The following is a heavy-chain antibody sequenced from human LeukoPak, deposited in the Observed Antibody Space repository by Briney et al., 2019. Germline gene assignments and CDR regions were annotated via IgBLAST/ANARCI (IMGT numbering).Heavy chain of an antibody. CDR2: ISSSSSYI. CDR1: GFIFRNFW. J-gene: IGHJ6*03. D-gene: IGHD3-3*01. V-gene: IGHV3-21*01. Sequence: GGSLRLSCSASGFIFRNFWMHWVRQAPGKGLEWVSSISSSSSYIYYADSVKGRFTISRDNAKNSLYLQMNSLRAEDTAVYYCARDEGTYDFWSGSDYYYMDVWGKGTTVTVSS. CDR3: ARDEGTYDFWSGSDYYYMDV.